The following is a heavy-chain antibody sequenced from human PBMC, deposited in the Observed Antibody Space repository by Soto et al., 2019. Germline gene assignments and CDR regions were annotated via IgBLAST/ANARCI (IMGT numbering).Heavy chain of an antibody. J-gene: IGHJ5*02. D-gene: IGHD2-21*02. CDR2: IADSGDRT. CDR3: AKGLRHPQCGGDCPAFGS. Sequence: EVQLLESGGGWVQPGGSLRLACEASGFSVSTHAMNWVRQAPGKGLEWVSGIADSGDRTHYADSVKGRFTISRDNSKNTLYLQMNSLRAEDTAVFCCAKGLRHPQCGGDCPAFGSWGQGTLVTVSS. CDR1: GFSVSTHA. V-gene: IGHV3-23*01.